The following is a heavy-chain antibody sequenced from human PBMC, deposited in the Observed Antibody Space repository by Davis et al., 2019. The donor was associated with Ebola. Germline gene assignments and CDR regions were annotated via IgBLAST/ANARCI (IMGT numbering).Heavy chain of an antibody. V-gene: IGHV4-4*02. CDR1: GGSISSSNW. D-gene: IGHD3-22*01. J-gene: IGHJ3*02. CDR2: IYHSGST. Sequence: SETLSLTCAVSGGSISSSNWWSWVRQPPGKGLEWIGEIYHSGSTNYNPSLKSRVTISVDKSKNQFSLKLSSVTAADTAVYYCARALWEITMIVVAGGAFDIWGQGTMVTVSS. CDR3: ARALWEITMIVVAGGAFDI.